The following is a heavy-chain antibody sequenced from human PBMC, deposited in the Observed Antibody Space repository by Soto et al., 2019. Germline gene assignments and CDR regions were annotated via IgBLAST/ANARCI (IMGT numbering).Heavy chain of an antibody. CDR2: IYYSGST. CDR3: ARDNENRFDP. Sequence: SETLSLTCTVSGGSISSGGYYWSWIRQHPGKGLEWIGYIYYSGSTYYNPSLKSRVTISVDTSKNQFSLKLSSVTAADTAVYYCARDNENRFDPWGQGTLVTVSS. D-gene: IGHD1-1*01. J-gene: IGHJ5*02. CDR1: GGSISSGGYY. V-gene: IGHV4-31*03.